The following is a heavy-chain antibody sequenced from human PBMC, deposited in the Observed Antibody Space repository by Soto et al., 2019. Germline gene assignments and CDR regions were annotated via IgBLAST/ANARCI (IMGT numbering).Heavy chain of an antibody. CDR1: GGTFSTSA. CDR2: IMPVFPTP. CDR3: ERDKDRQQLGGNYYYILDV. Sequence: QVQLVQSGAEVKKPGSSVKVSCKASGGTFSTSAISWVRQAPGQGLEWVGGIMPVFPTPDYAQKFQGRVTITADESTTTAYLELTSLRTDDTAVYYCERDKDRQQLGGNYYYILDVWGQGTAITVSS. D-gene: IGHD3-3*02. V-gene: IGHV1-69*12. J-gene: IGHJ6*02.